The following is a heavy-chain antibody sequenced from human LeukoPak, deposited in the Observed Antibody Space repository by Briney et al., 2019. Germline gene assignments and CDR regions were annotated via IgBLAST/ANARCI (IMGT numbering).Heavy chain of an antibody. CDR3: ARTYCSSTSCEGPWIDP. CDR2: IYPGDSDT. D-gene: IGHD2-2*01. Sequence: GESLKISCKGSGYSFTSYWIGRVRQMPGKGLEWMGIIYPGDSDTRYSPSFQGQVTISADKSISTAYLQWSSLKASDTAMYYCARTYCSSTSCEGPWIDPWGQGTLVTVSS. CDR1: GYSFTSYW. V-gene: IGHV5-51*01. J-gene: IGHJ5*02.